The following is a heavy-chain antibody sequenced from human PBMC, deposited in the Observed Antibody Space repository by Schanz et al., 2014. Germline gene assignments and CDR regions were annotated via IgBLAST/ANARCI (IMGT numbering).Heavy chain of an antibody. CDR3: ARDRLECGAECYSVEVFEI. CDR1: GYTFTSYD. J-gene: IGHJ1*01. Sequence: QVQLIQSGAEVKKPGASVKVSCTASGYTFTSYDINWVRQAPGQGLEWLGWMNPNSGNPGFAQKFRGRVTMTRNTSMSTAYMDLRSLRSDDTAVYYCARDRLECGAECYSVEVFEIWGQGTLVIVSS. CDR2: MNPNSGNP. V-gene: IGHV1-8*01. D-gene: IGHD2-21*01.